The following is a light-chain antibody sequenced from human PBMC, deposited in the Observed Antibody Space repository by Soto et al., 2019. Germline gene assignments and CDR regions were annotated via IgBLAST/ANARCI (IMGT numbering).Light chain of an antibody. CDR3: QQRNNSIT. Sequence: EIVLTQSPATLPLSPGERATLSCRASQSVNTYLAWYQQKPGQPPRLLIYDASTSATGIPARFSGSESGTDFTLTISGLEPEAFVVYYCQQRNNSITFGQGKRLDIK. J-gene: IGKJ5*01. CDR1: QSVNTY. V-gene: IGKV3-11*01. CDR2: DAS.